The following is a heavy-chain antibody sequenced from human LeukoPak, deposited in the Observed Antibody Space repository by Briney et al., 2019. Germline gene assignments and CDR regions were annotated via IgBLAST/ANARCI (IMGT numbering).Heavy chain of an antibody. CDR2: IYPGDSDT. J-gene: IGHJ6*02. CDR3: ARRLYYANYYGMDV. CDR1: GYSFTNYW. D-gene: IGHD2-8*01. Sequence: PRESLKISCKGSGYSFTNYWIGWVRQLPGKGLEWMGIIYPGDSDTRYSPSFQGQVTISADKSINTAYLQWSRLKASDTAIYYCARRLYYANYYGMDVWGQGTTVTVSS. V-gene: IGHV5-51*01.